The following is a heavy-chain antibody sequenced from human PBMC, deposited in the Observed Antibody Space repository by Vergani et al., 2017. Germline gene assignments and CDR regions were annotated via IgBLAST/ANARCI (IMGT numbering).Heavy chain of an antibody. CDR2: INPNSGGT. CDR1: GYTFTGYS. D-gene: IGHD6-19*01. V-gene: IGHV1-2*02. CDR3: ARGTETSGWYGDWFDP. Sequence: QVQLVQSGAEVKKPGASVKVSCKASGYTFTGYSMHWVRQAPGQGLEWMGWINPNSGGTHYAQKFQGRVTMTRDTSISTAYMELSRLRSDDTAVYYCARGTETSGWYGDWFDPWGQGTLVTVSS. J-gene: IGHJ5*02.